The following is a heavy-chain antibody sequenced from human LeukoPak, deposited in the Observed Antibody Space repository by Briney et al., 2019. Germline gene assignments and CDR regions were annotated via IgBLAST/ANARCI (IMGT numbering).Heavy chain of an antibody. D-gene: IGHD2-21*02. CDR1: GGSISSGSYY. CDR3: ARESYCGGDCYSED. V-gene: IGHV4-61*02. Sequence: SETLPLTCTVSGGSISSGSYYWSWIRQPAGKGLEWIGRIYTSGSTNYNPSLKSRVTISVDTSKDQFSLKLSSVTAADTAVYYCARESYCGGDCYSEDWGQGTLVTVSS. J-gene: IGHJ4*02. CDR2: IYTSGST.